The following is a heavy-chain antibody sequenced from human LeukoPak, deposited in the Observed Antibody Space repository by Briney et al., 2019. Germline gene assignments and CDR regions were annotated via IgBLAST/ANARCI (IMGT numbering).Heavy chain of an antibody. Sequence: GGSLRLSCEASGFSIRSNWMHWVRQTPGKGLVWVSRINSGGGDTSYADSVKGRFTISRDNAKNSLYLQMNSLRAEDTAVYYCAELGITMIGGVWGKGTTVTISS. CDR2: INSGGGDT. D-gene: IGHD3-10*02. V-gene: IGHV3-74*01. CDR1: GFSIRSNW. CDR3: AELGITMIGGV. J-gene: IGHJ6*04.